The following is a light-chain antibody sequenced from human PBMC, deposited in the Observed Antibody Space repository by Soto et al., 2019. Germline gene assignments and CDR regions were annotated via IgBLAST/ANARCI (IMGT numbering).Light chain of an antibody. CDR1: RSVSSN. J-gene: IGKJ1*01. CDR2: GAS. V-gene: IGKV3-15*01. CDR3: QQYNNWPRT. Sequence: EIVMTQSPATLSVSPGERATLSCRASRSVSSNLAWYQQKPGQAPRLLIYGASTRATGIPARFSGSGSATEFTLTISSLQSEDFAVYYCQQYNNWPRTFGQGTKMEIK.